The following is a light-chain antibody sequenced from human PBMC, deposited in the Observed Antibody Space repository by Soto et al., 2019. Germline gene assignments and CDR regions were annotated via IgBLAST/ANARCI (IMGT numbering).Light chain of an antibody. V-gene: IGKV3-20*01. CDR1: QSVSNNY. CDR3: QQYGSSEIT. CDR2: GAS. Sequence: EIVLTQSPGTLSLSPGERATLSCRASQSVSNNYLAWYQQKPGQAPRLLIYGASNRATGIPDRSSGSGSGTDFTLTISRLEPEDFAVYYCQQYGSSEITFGQGTRLEI. J-gene: IGKJ5*01.